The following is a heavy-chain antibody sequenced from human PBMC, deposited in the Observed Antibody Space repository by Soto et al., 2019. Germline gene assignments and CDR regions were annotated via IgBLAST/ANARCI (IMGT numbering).Heavy chain of an antibody. J-gene: IGHJ4*02. D-gene: IGHD5-18*01. CDR1: AGSISRYY. CDR2: ISYTVDA. V-gene: IGHV4-59*01. CDR3: VGSLMSRAMESFDY. Sequence: PSETLSITCSVSAGSISRYYWGWVRQSPGEGLEWIAHISYTVDASYNPSLKSRVTISLDTFKNQIALSLMSVTAADTAVYYCVGSLMSRAMESFDYWGQGTLVTVSS.